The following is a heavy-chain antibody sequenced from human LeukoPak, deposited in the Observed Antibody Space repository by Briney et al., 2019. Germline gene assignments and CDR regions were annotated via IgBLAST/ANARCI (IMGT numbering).Heavy chain of an antibody. CDR2: ISWDGGST. V-gene: IGHV3-43D*03. Sequence: AGGSLRLSCAASGFTFDDYAMHWVRQAPGKGLEWVSLISWDGGSTYYADSVKGRFTISRDNSKNSLYLQMNSLRAEDTALYYCAKAKGSRDGYNLDYWGQGTLVTVSS. CDR3: AKAKGSRDGYNLDY. J-gene: IGHJ4*02. CDR1: GFTFDDYA. D-gene: IGHD5-24*01.